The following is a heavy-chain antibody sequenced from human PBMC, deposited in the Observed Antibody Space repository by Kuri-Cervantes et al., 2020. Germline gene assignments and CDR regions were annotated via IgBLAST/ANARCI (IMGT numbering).Heavy chain of an antibody. V-gene: IGHV3-23*01. D-gene: IGHD6-19*01. CDR2: IGGSGDST. CDR1: GLTFSIYT. J-gene: IGHJ4*02. Sequence: GGSLRLSCAASGLTFSIYTMSWVRQAPGKGLHWVSAIGGSGDSTYYADSVKGRFFISRDNSKNTLYLQMNSLRAEDTAVYYCARGGLAVPGPQQANFDYWGQGTLVTVSS. CDR3: ARGGLAVPGPQQANFDY.